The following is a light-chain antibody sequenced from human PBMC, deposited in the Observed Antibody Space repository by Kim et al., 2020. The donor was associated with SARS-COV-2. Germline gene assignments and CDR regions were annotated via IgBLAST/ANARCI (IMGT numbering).Light chain of an antibody. J-gene: IGKJ2*01. CDR3: QQSYTIPYT. V-gene: IGKV1-39*01. CDR2: AAS. Sequence: SASVGDRVTITCRASQNIRNYLNWYQQKPGKAPNLLIYAASNLQSGVPSRFSGSGSGTYFTLTISSLQPEDFATYYCQQSYTIPYTFGQGTKLEI. CDR1: QNIRNY.